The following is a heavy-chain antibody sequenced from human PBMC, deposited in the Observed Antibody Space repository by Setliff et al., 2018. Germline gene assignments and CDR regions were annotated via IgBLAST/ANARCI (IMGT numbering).Heavy chain of an antibody. CDR1: GGSISSYY. V-gene: IGHV4-59*01. Sequence: SETLSLTCTVSGGSISSYYWSWIRQPPGTRLEWIGYIYYSGSTNYNPSLESRVTISVDTSKNQFSLRLNSATAADTAVYYCARLRGAFDYWGQGTLVTVSS. D-gene: IGHD3-16*01. CDR2: IYYSGST. CDR3: ARLRGAFDY. J-gene: IGHJ4*02.